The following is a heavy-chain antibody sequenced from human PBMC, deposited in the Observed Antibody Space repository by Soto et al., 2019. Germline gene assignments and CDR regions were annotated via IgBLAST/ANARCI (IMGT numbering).Heavy chain of an antibody. J-gene: IGHJ4*02. V-gene: IGHV4-59*01. Sequence: LSLTCTVSGGSITSFYWSWIRQTPGKGLEWIGHISYTGSTNYNPSLKSRVTIAVDTSKNQFSLNLTSVTAADTAVYYCAREGNGWYYSDYWGQGALVTVSS. CDR3: AREGNGWYYSDY. CDR1: GGSITSFY. D-gene: IGHD6-19*01. CDR2: ISYTGST.